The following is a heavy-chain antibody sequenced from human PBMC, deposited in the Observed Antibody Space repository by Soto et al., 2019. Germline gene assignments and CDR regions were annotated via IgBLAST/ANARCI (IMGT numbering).Heavy chain of an antibody. V-gene: IGHV4-59*01. CDR1: GGSISIYY. CDR2: IYYSGST. J-gene: IGHJ4*02. CDR3: ARSYSYGKSFDY. Sequence: SETLSLTCTVSGGSISIYYWSWIRQPPGKGLEWIGYIYYSGSTNYNPSLKSRVTISVDTSKNQFSLKLSSVTAADTAVYYCARSYSYGKSFDYWGQGTLVTSPQ. D-gene: IGHD5-18*01.